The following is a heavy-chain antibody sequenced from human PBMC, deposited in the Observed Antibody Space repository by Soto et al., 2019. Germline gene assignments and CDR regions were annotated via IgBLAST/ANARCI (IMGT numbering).Heavy chain of an antibody. Sequence: SQTLSFTCAISGDSVSSNSAAWNWIRQSPSRGLEWLGRTYYRSKWYNDYAVSVKSRITINPDTSKNQFSLQLNSVTPEDTAVYYCARESLGSGWYPYYYYGMDVWGQGTTVTVSS. V-gene: IGHV6-1*01. CDR1: GDSVSSNSAA. CDR3: ARESLGSGWYPYYYYGMDV. J-gene: IGHJ6*02. D-gene: IGHD6-19*01. CDR2: TYYRSKWYN.